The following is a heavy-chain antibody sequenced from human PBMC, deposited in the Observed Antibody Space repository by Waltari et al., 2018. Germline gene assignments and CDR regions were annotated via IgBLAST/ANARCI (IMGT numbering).Heavy chain of an antibody. Sequence: QVQLVQSGAEVKKPGASVKVSCKASGYTFTSYGISWVRQAPGQGLEWMGWISAYNGNTKAAQKLTGRGTMTTDTSTSTAYMELRSLRSDDTAVYYCAREGAYLNDRIAAAGNDYWGQGTLVTVSS. J-gene: IGHJ4*02. V-gene: IGHV1-18*01. CDR2: ISAYNGNT. CDR1: GYTFTSYG. D-gene: IGHD6-13*01. CDR3: AREGAYLNDRIAAAGNDY.